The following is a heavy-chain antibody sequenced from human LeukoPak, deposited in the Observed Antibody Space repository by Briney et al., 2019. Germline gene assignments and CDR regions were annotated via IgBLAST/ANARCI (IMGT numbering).Heavy chain of an antibody. J-gene: IGHJ4*02. Sequence: GGSLRLSCAASGFTFSDYYMSWIRQAPGKGLVWFSRINTDGSSTSYADSVKGRFTISRDNAKNTLYLQMNSLRAEDTAVYYCARDPVDTTMGLPPNFDYWGQGTLVTVSS. V-gene: IGHV3-74*01. CDR3: ARDPVDTTMGLPPNFDY. CDR1: GFTFSDYY. D-gene: IGHD5-18*01. CDR2: INTDGSST.